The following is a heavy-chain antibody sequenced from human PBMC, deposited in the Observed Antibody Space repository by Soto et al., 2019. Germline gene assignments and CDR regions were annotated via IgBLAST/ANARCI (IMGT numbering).Heavy chain of an antibody. J-gene: IGHJ5*02. CDR1: GGSISSGGYY. D-gene: IGHD6-13*01. Sequence: PSDTLSLTCTVSGGSISSGGYYWSWIRQHPGKGLEWIGYIYYSGSTYYNPSLKSRVTISVDTSKNQFSLKLSSVTAADTAVYYCAGTYSSSWYFWFDPWGQGTLVTVSS. CDR3: AGTYSSSWYFWFDP. V-gene: IGHV4-31*03. CDR2: IYYSGST.